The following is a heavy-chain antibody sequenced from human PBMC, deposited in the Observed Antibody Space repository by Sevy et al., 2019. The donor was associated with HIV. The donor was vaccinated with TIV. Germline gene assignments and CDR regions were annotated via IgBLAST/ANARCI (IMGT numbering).Heavy chain of an antibody. CDR2: ITPDGGDT. D-gene: IGHD1-26*01. Sequence: ASVKVSCKASGYIFGIYGISWVRQAPGQGLEWMGWITPDGGDTNYAQKLQGRVTMTTDTSTRTSYMELSSLTSDDAGVYYCARGRAPDNGRYYFDSWAQGTLVTVSS. CDR3: ARGRAPDNGRYYFDS. CDR1: GYIFGIYG. J-gene: IGHJ4*02. V-gene: IGHV1-18*01.